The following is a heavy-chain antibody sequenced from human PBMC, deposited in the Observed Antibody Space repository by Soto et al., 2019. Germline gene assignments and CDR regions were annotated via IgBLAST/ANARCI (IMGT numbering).Heavy chain of an antibody. V-gene: IGHV3-23*01. CDR3: AKPNDDDSSGYFPNDAFDI. CDR1: GFTFSSYA. Sequence: EVQLLESGGGLVQPGGSLRVSCAASGFTFSSYAMSWVRQAPGKGLEWVSGISASGGSPYYADSVKGRFTISRDNSKNTLYLQMNSQRAEDTALYYCAKPNDDDSSGYFPNDAFDIWGQGTMVTVSS. D-gene: IGHD3-22*01. J-gene: IGHJ3*02. CDR2: ISASGGSP.